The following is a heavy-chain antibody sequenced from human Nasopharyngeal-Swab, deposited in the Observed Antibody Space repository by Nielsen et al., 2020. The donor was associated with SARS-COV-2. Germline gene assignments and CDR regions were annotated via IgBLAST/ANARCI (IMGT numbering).Heavy chain of an antibody. CDR1: GLTSCVSA. V-gene: IGHV3-73*01. CDR3: TRCGGCCYSGRDY. CDR2: IRRKVINYAT. J-gene: IGHJ4*02. D-gene: IGHD2-21*02. Sequence: LSLTCAASGLTSCVSAVHCVRETSGRGLEWVCRIRRKVINYATAYAASVKGRFIIFRDDPTNTAYLQMNSLKTEDTAVYYCTRCGGCCYSGRDYWGQGTLVTVSS.